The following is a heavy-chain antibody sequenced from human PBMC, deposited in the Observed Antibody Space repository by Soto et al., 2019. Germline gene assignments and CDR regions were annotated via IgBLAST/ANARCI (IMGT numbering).Heavy chain of an antibody. V-gene: IGHV3-73*02. Sequence: EVQLVESGGGLVQPGGSLKLSCAASGFTFSGSAMHWVRQASGKGLEWVGRIRSKANSYATAYAASVKGRFTISRDDSKNTGYLQMNSLKTEDTAVYYCTSWADPQHWGQGTLVTVSS. J-gene: IGHJ1*01. CDR1: GFTFSGSA. CDR3: TSWADPQH. D-gene: IGHD7-27*01. CDR2: IRSKANSYAT.